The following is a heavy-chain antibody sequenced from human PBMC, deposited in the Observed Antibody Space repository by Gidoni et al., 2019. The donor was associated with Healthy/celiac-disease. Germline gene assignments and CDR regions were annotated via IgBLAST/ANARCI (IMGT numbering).Heavy chain of an antibody. CDR3: ARMYYYDSSGYYPPQFYFDY. CDR1: GYYVSSGYD. J-gene: IGHJ4*02. V-gene: IGHV4-38-2*01. Sequence: QVQLQESGPGLVKPSETLSLTSAVSGYYVSSGYDWGWIRQPPGKGLEWIGSIYHSGSTYYNPSLNSRVTISVDTSKNQFALKLSSVTAADTAVYYCARMYYYDSSGYYPPQFYFDYWGQGTLVTVSS. D-gene: IGHD3-22*01. CDR2: IYHSGST.